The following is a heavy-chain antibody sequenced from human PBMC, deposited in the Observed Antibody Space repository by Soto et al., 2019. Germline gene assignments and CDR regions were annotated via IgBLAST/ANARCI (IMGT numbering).Heavy chain of an antibody. CDR2: IYYSGST. J-gene: IGHJ3*02. CDR1: GGSISSSSYY. D-gene: IGHD3-3*01. V-gene: IGHV4-39*01. CDR3: ARHATGGVTIFGVVIGDAFDI. Sequence: SETLSLTCTVSGGSISSSSYYWGWIRQPPGKGLEWIGSIYYSGSTYYNPSLKSRVTISVDTSKNQFSLKLSSVTAADTAVYYCARHATGGVTIFGVVIGDAFDIWGQGTMVTVSS.